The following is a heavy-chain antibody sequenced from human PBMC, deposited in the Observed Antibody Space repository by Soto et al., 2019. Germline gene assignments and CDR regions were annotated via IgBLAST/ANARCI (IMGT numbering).Heavy chain of an antibody. CDR2: ISSSSSYI. J-gene: IGHJ4*02. D-gene: IGHD2-21*02. Sequence: KPGGSLRLSCAASGFTFSSYSMNWVRQAPGKGLEWVSSISSSSSYIYYADSVKGRFTISRDNAKNSLYLQMNSLRAEDTAVYYCARDIHGDLAHYFDYWGQGTLVTVSS. CDR1: GFTFSSYS. CDR3: ARDIHGDLAHYFDY. V-gene: IGHV3-21*01.